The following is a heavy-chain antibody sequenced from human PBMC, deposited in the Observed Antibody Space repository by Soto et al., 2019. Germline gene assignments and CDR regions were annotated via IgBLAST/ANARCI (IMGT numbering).Heavy chain of an antibody. CDR3: VRGSLMTTVSDFYY. D-gene: IGHD4-17*01. CDR1: GFPFSSYA. J-gene: IGHJ4*02. Sequence: GGSLRLSCAASGFPFSSYAMHWVRQAPGKGLEWVALMSYDGSNEDYADSVKGRFSISRDNSKNTLYLQMNSLRAEDTAVFYCVRGSLMTTVSDFYYWGQGTPVTVSS. CDR2: MSYDGSNE. V-gene: IGHV3-30*04.